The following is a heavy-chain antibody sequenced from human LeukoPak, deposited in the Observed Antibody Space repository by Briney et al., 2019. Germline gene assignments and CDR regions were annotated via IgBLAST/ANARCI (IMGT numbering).Heavy chain of an antibody. CDR3: VRETGWLFDF. D-gene: IGHD5-12*01. CDR2: ISRSSSYI. Sequence: GGSLRLSCAASGFSFSTYSMNWVRQAPGKGLEWVSSISRSSSYIHYADSVKGRFTISRDNAKNSLYLQMNSLRAEDTAVYYCVRETGWLFDFWGQGTLVIVSS. CDR1: GFSFSTYS. J-gene: IGHJ4*02. V-gene: IGHV3-21*01.